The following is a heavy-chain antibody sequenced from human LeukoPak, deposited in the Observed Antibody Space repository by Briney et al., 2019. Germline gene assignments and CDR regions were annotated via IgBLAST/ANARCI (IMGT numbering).Heavy chain of an antibody. CDR2: IYHSGST. J-gene: IGHJ5*02. CDR1: GGSISSSPYY. D-gene: IGHD6-13*01. V-gene: IGHV4-39*01. Sequence: PSETLSLTCTLSGGSISSSPYYWGWIRQPPGKGLEWIGSIYHSGSTFYDPSLKSRVTISIDTSRNQFSLRLNSVTSEDTAVYFCARGADYSSSYAANWFDPWGQGTLVTVSS. CDR3: ARGADYSSSYAANWFDP.